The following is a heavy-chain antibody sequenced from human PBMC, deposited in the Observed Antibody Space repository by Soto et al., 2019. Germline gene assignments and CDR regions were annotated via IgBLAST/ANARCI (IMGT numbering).Heavy chain of an antibody. CDR1: GGSISSGGYY. CDR3: VVRLGKISSFDY. J-gene: IGHJ4*02. Sequence: SETLSLTCTVSGGSISSGGYYWSWIRQHPGKGLEWIGYIYYSGSTYYNPSLKSRVTMSADTSKNHFSLRLSTVTAADTAVYYCVVRLGKISSFDYWGQGTLVTVSS. D-gene: IGHD3-16*02. V-gene: IGHV4-31*02. CDR2: IYYSGST.